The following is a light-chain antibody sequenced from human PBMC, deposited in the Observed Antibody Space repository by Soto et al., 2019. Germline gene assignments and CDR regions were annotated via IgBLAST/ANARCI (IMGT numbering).Light chain of an antibody. CDR2: DVS. Sequence: QSALTQPASVSGSPGQSITISCTGTSSDVGGYNYVSWYQQHPGKAPKLMIYDVSNRPSGVSNRFSGSKSGNTASLTISGLQAQDEADYSCSSYTSSSTSPYVFGTGTKLTVL. CDR3: SSYTSSSTSPYV. V-gene: IGLV2-14*01. CDR1: SSDVGGYNY. J-gene: IGLJ1*01.